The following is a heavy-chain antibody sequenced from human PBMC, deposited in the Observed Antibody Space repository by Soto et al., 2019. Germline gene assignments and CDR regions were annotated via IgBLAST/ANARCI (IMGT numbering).Heavy chain of an antibody. CDR1: GFSFSNYA. J-gene: IGHJ4*02. V-gene: IGHV3-33*01. D-gene: IGHD1-1*01. CDR3: ATGTPKTADFDY. Sequence: QVQLVESGGGVVQPGRSLRLSCAASGFSFSNYAMHWVRQAPGKGLEWVAVIWFDGSNAFYADSVKGRFTISRDNSSNTLYLQMHSLRVEDTAMYYCATGTPKTADFDYWGQGTLVSVAS. CDR2: IWFDGSNA.